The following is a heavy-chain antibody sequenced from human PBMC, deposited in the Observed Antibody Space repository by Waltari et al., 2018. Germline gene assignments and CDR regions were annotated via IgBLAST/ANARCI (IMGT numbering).Heavy chain of an antibody. CDR2: ISYSSSYI. CDR1: GFTFSLYN. D-gene: IGHD4-17*01. CDR3: ARDHEYGGKADY. Sequence: EVQLVESGGGVVKPGGSLRLSCAASGFTFSLYNMNWVRQAPGKGLEWVSIISYSSSYIYYADSVKGRFTVSRDNAKSSLYLQMNSLRAEDTAVYYCARDHEYGGKADYWGQGTLVTISS. V-gene: IGHV3-21*01. J-gene: IGHJ4*02.